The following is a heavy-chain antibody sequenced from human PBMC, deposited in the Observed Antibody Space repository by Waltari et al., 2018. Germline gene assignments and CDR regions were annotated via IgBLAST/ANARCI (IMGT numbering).Heavy chain of an antibody. CDR2: IRSKANSYAT. J-gene: IGHJ4*02. Sequence: EVQLVESGGGLVQPGGSLKLSCAASGFTFSGSAMHWVRQASGKGLEWVGRIRSKANSYATAYAASVKGRFTISRDDSKNTAYLQMNSLKTEDTAVYYCTRPSIAAHYWGQGTLVTVSS. CDR1: GFTFSGSA. CDR3: TRPSIAAHY. D-gene: IGHD6-6*01. V-gene: IGHV3-73*02.